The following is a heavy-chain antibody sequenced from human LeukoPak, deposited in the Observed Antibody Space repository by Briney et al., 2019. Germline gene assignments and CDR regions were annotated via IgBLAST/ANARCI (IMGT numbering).Heavy chain of an antibody. Sequence: PSETLSLTCTVSGGSISGSTYHWGWIRQPPGKGLEWIGSINYSGATYYNPSLESRVTISVDTSQNQFSLKLTSVTAADTAIYYCARLPDVSGWPFDYWGQGILVTVSS. CDR3: ARLPDVSGWPFDY. J-gene: IGHJ4*02. CDR2: INYSGAT. V-gene: IGHV4-39*07. D-gene: IGHD6-19*01. CDR1: GGSISGSTYH.